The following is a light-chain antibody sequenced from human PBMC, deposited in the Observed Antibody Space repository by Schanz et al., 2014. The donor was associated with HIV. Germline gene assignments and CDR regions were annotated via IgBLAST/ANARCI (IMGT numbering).Light chain of an antibody. CDR1: SRDVGSYNL. J-gene: IGLJ3*02. Sequence: QSALTQPASVSGSPGQSITISCTGTSRDVGSYNLVSWYQQHPGKAPKLLIYEVTKRPSGVPARFSGSKSGSSASLAISGLQAEDEADYFCQSFDSSLNGVVFGGGTKLTVL. CDR3: QSFDSSLNGVV. V-gene: IGLV2-14*02. CDR2: EVT.